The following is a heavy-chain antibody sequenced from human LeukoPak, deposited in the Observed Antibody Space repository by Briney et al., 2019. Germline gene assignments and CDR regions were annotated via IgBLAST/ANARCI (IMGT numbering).Heavy chain of an antibody. Sequence: ASVKVSCKASGYTFTSYDISWVRQAPGQGLEWMRWISAYNGNTNYAQKLQGRVTMTTDTSTSTAYMELRSLRSDDTAVYYCARQYSSSWYGNWFDPWGQGTLVTVSS. CDR1: GYTFTSYD. D-gene: IGHD6-13*01. V-gene: IGHV1-18*04. CDR2: ISAYNGNT. CDR3: ARQYSSSWYGNWFDP. J-gene: IGHJ5*02.